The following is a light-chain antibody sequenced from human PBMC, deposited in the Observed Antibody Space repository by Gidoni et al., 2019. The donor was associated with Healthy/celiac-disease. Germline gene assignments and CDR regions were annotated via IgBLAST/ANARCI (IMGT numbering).Light chain of an antibody. Sequence: IVLTQSPATLSLSPGERATLACRASQRVSSYLAWYQQNPGQAPRLLIYDASNRATGIPARFRGSAAGTDFTLTISSLEPEDFAVYYWQQRSNWPLALTFGGGTKVEIK. CDR3: QQRSNWPLALT. CDR2: DAS. J-gene: IGKJ4*01. V-gene: IGKV3-11*01. CDR1: QRVSSY.